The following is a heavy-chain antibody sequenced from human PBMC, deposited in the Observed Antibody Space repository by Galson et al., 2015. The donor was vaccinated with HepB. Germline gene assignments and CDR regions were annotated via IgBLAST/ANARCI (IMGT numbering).Heavy chain of an antibody. CDR3: ARDQRSGYYHLLGY. CDR2: IYSGGST. D-gene: IGHD3-22*01. CDR1: GFTVSSNY. J-gene: IGHJ4*02. V-gene: IGHV3-66*02. Sequence: SLRLSCAASGFTVSSNYMSWVRQAPGKGLEWVSVIYSGGSTYYADSVKGRFTISRDNSKNTLYLQMNSLRAEDTAVYYCARDQRSGYYHLLGYWGQGTLVTVSS.